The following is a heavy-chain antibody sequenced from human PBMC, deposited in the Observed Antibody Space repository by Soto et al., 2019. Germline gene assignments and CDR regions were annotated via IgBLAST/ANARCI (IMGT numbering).Heavy chain of an antibody. CDR1: GLNFSTYG. CDR2: ISYDGSHK. J-gene: IGHJ4*02. D-gene: IGHD6-19*01. CDR3: AKDLVKTSSCPAD. Sequence: HVQLVESGGGVVQPGRSLRLSCAVSGLNFSTYGMHWVRQAPGKGLEWVAVISYDGSHKAFADSVKGRIAISRDNSKNTLFLQMNSLREEDTAVYYCAKDLVKTSSCPADWGQGTLGTVSS. V-gene: IGHV3-30*18.